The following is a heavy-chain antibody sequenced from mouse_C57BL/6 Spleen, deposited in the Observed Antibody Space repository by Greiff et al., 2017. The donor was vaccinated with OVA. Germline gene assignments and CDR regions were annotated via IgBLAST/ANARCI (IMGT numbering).Heavy chain of an antibody. V-gene: IGHV1-64*01. J-gene: IGHJ4*01. D-gene: IGHD3-1*01. CDR2: IHPNSGST. Sequence: VQLQQPGAELVKPGASVKLSCKASGYTFTSYWMHWVKQRPGQGLEWIGMIHPNSGSTNYNEKFKSKATLTVDKSSSTAYMQLSSLTSEDSAVDYCARSRSDDDYAMDYWGQGTSVTVSS. CDR3: ARSRSDDDYAMDY. CDR1: GYTFTSYW.